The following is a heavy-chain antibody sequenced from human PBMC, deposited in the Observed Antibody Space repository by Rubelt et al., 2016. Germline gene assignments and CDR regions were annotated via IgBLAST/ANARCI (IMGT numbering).Heavy chain of an antibody. CDR2: IIPILGIA. CDR3: ARDPRSYHAFDI. Sequence: QVQLVQSGAEVKKPGSSVKVSCKASGGTFSSYAISWVRQAPGQGLEWMGRIIPILGIANYAQNFQGRVTITADKSTGTAYMERSSLRSEDTAVYYCARDPRSYHAFDIWGQGTMVTVSS. CDR1: GGTFSSYA. J-gene: IGHJ3*02. V-gene: IGHV1-69*04. D-gene: IGHD1-26*01.